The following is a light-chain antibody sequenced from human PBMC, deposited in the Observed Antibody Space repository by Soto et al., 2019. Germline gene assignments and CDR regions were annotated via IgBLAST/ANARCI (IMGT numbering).Light chain of an antibody. CDR1: QSVGSTY. Sequence: EIVLTQSPGTLSLSPAERASLSCRASQSVGSTYLAWYQQKPGQAPRLLIYGASSRATGIPDRFSGSGSGTDFTLTISRLEPEDFAVYYCQQYGSSPSITFGQGTRLEIK. CDR3: QQYGSSPSIT. J-gene: IGKJ5*01. V-gene: IGKV3-20*01. CDR2: GAS.